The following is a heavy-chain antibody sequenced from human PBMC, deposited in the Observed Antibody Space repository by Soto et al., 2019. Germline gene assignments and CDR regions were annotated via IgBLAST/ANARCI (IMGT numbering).Heavy chain of an antibody. V-gene: IGHV3-30*04. CDR1: GFPFSSYA. Sequence: QVQLVESGGGVVQPGRSLRLSCAASGFPFSSYAMHWVRQPPGKGLEWVTVISYEGRYKYYADFVKGRFTISRENSKNAVIVQMNGLRAEDSAGYYCARPLRASSMVEDYYSYAMDVWGQGTTVTVSS. J-gene: IGHJ6*02. CDR3: ARPLRASSMVEDYYSYAMDV. CDR2: ISYEGRYK. D-gene: IGHD3-10*01.